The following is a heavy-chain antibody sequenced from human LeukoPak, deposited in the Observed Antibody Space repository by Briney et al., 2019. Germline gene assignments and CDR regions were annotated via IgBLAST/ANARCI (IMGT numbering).Heavy chain of an antibody. J-gene: IGHJ4*02. CDR1: GFTFSSYS. D-gene: IGHD3-10*01. CDR3: AKDRPPYGSGSYPL. CDR2: ISGSGGST. V-gene: IGHV3-23*01. Sequence: GGSLRLSCAASGFTFSSYSMNWVRQAPGKGLEWVSAISGSGGSTYYADSVKGRFTISRDNSKNTLYLQMNSLRAEDTAVYYCAKDRPPYGSGSYPLWGQGTLVTVSS.